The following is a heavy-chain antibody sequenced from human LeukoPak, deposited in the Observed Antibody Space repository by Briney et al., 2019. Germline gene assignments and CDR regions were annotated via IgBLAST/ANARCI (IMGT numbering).Heavy chain of an antibody. V-gene: IGHV4-39*01. D-gene: IGHD6-13*01. CDR1: GGSISSSSYY. Sequence: SETLYLTCTVSGGSISSSSYYWGWIRQPPGKGLEWIGSIYYSGSTYYNPSLKSRVTISVDTSKNQFSLKLSSVTAADTAVYYGARLRTVAAAGIIWFDPWGQGTLVTVSS. CDR3: ARLRTVAAAGIIWFDP. J-gene: IGHJ5*02. CDR2: IYYSGST.